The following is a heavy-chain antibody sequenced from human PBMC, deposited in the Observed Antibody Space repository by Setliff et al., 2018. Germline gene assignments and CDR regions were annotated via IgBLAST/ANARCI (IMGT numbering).Heavy chain of an antibody. V-gene: IGHV3-30*02. J-gene: IGHJ6*02. Sequence: GGSLRLSCAASGFSFESHGMHWVRQAPGKGLEWVAFIQHDGENKFYADSVKGRLTVSRDNSKNTLYLEMDGLRPEDTAVYYCANSRVTNFRGHLYLPRGLDVWGQGTTGTSP. D-gene: IGHD3-16*01. CDR2: IQHDGENK. CDR3: ANSRVTNFRGHLYLPRGLDV. CDR1: GFSFESHG.